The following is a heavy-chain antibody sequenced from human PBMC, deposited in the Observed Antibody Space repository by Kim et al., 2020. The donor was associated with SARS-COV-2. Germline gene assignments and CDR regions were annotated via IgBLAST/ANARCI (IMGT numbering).Heavy chain of an antibody. J-gene: IGHJ4*02. D-gene: IGHD6-13*01. CDR3: ASLYSSSWYYFDY. V-gene: IGHV1-69*01. Sequence: YAQKFQGRVTITADESTSTAYMELSSLRSEDTAVYYCASLYSSSWYYFDYWGQGTLVTVSS.